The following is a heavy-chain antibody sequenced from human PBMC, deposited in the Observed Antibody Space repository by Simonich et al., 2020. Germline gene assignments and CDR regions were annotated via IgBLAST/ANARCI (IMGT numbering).Heavy chain of an antibody. Sequence: QVQLVQSGAEVKKPGASVKVSCKASGYTFTSYDINWVRQATGQGHEWRGGMKPNRGNTGYAQKFQGRVTITRNTSISTAYMELSSLRSEDTAVYYCARTYSGSYYYFDYWGQGTLVTVSS. J-gene: IGHJ4*02. CDR2: MKPNRGNT. D-gene: IGHD1-26*01. CDR1: GYTFTSYD. CDR3: ARTYSGSYYYFDY. V-gene: IGHV1-8*03.